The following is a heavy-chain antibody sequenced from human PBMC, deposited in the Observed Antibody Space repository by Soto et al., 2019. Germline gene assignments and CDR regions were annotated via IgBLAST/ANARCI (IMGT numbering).Heavy chain of an antibody. J-gene: IGHJ4*02. CDR3: ARDQRGHYYDSSGYPYY. V-gene: IGHV3-33*01. Sequence: PGGSLRLSCAASGFTFSSYGMHWVRQAPGKGLEWVAVIWYDGSNKYYADSVKGRFTISRDNSKNTLYLQMNSLRAEDTAVYYCARDQRGHYYDSSGYPYYWGQGTLVTV. CDR2: IWYDGSNK. CDR1: GFTFSSYG. D-gene: IGHD3-22*01.